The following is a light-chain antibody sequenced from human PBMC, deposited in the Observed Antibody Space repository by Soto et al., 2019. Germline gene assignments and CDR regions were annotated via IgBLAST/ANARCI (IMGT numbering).Light chain of an antibody. J-gene: IGKJ4*01. V-gene: IGKV3-20*01. Sequence: EIGLTQSPGTLSLSPGERATLSCRASQSVSSSYLAWYQQKPGQAPRLLIYGASSRATGIPDRFSGSGSGTDFTLTISRLEPEDFAVYYCQQYGSSRRLTFGGGTKVDIK. CDR1: QSVSSSY. CDR2: GAS. CDR3: QQYGSSRRLT.